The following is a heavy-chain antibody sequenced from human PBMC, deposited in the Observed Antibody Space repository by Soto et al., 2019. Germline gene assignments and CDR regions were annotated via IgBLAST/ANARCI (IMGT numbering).Heavy chain of an antibody. Sequence: ASVKVSCKASGYTFTSYAMHWVRQAPGQRLEWMGWINAGNGNTKYSQKFQGRVTITRDTSASTAYMELSSLRSEDTAVYYCARAPGVQQRLVRYYYYGMDVWGQGTTVTVSS. CDR3: ARAPGVQQRLVRYYYYGMDV. CDR1: GYTFTSYA. V-gene: IGHV1-3*01. D-gene: IGHD6-13*01. J-gene: IGHJ6*02. CDR2: INAGNGNT.